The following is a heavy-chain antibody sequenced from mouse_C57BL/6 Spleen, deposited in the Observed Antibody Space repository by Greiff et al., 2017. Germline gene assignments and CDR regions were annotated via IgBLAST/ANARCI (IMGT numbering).Heavy chain of an antibody. CDR2: INPNNGGT. CDR3: ARDSNYSYYAMDY. V-gene: IGHV1-18*01. J-gene: IGHJ4*01. Sequence: EVKLVESGPELVKPGASVKIPCKASGYTFTDYNMDWVKQSHGKSLEWIGDINPNNGGTIYNQKFKGKATLTVDKSSSTAYMELRSLTSEDTAVYYCARDSNYSYYAMDYWGQGTSVTVSS. D-gene: IGHD2-5*01. CDR1: GYTFTDYN.